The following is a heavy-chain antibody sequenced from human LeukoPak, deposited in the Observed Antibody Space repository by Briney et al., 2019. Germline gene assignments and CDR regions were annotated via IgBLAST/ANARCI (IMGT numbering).Heavy chain of an antibody. Sequence: WASVKVSCKASGGTFSSYAISWVRQAPGQGLEWMGGIIPIFGTANYAQKFQGRVTIAADESTSTAYMELSSLRSEDTAVYYCARGHLGVAGFDYWGQGTLVTVSS. D-gene: IGHD6-19*01. CDR3: ARGHLGVAGFDY. J-gene: IGHJ4*02. CDR2: IIPIFGTA. V-gene: IGHV1-69*13. CDR1: GGTFSSYA.